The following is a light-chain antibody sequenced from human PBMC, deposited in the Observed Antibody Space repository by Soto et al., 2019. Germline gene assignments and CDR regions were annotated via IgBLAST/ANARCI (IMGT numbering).Light chain of an antibody. CDR3: AAWDDSLRTFV. J-gene: IGLJ2*01. CDR2: RNN. Sequence: QSVLTQPPSASGTPGQRVTISCSGGTSNVGSRTVNWYQHLPPTAPKLLIHRNNQRPSGVSDRFSGSKSDTSASLAISGLQYEDEADYYCAAWDDSLRTFVFGGVTKLTVL. V-gene: IGLV1-44*01. CDR1: TSNVGSRT.